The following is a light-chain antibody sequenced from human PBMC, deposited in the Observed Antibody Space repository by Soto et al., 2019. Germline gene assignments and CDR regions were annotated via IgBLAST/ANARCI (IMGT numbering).Light chain of an antibody. CDR2: GAS. J-gene: IGKJ1*01. V-gene: IGKV1-39*01. CDR3: QHTFNSPPWT. CDR1: QNIDMY. Sequence: DIQMTQSPSSLSASVGDRVTITCRASQNIDMYLNWYQQKPGKDPRVLISGASSLQSGVPSRFSGSGSGTDFTLTINSLQPEDFASYFCQHTFNSPPWTFGQGTMV.